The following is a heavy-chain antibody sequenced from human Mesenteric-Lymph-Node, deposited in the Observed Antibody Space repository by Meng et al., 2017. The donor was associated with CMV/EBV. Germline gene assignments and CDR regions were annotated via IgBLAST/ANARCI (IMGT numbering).Heavy chain of an antibody. CDR2: INPSGGHT. Sequence: ASVKVSCKASGYSFTSYYMHWVRQAPGHRLEWMGIINPSGGHTSYAQTFQGRVTMTRDTSTTTFYMELSSLRSEDTAVYYCASSIAIFGVINNWGQGTLVTVSS. V-gene: IGHV1-46*01. CDR3: ASSIAIFGVINN. J-gene: IGHJ1*01. CDR1: GYSFTSYY. D-gene: IGHD3-3*01.